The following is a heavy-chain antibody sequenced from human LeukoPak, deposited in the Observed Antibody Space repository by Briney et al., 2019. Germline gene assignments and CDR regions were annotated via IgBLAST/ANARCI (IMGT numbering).Heavy chain of an antibody. CDR3: ARGPGYCSSTSCYYYYYYYMDV. J-gene: IGHJ6*03. D-gene: IGHD2-2*01. CDR1: GGSISSGSYY. CDR2: IYTSGST. V-gene: IGHV4-61*02. Sequence: SETLSLTCTVSGGSISSGSYYWSWIRRPAGKGLEWIGRIYTSGSTNYNPSLKSRVTISVDTSKNQFSLKLSSVTAADTAVYYCARGPGYCSSTSCYYYYYYYMDVWGKGTTVTVSS.